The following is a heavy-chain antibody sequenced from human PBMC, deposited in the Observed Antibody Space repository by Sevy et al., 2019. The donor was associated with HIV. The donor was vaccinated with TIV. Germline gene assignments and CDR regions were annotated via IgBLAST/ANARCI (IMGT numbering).Heavy chain of an antibody. CDR2: VSYDGSSK. J-gene: IGHJ6*02. Sequence: GESLKISCVGSGFTFRNFGVHWLRQAPGKGLEWLSVVSYDGSSKCYVDSVKGRFIVSRDNSKNTLYLQMNSLRTEDTAVYHCARGGSGDYYYYGVDVWGQGTTVTVSS. CDR3: ARGGSGDYYYYGVDV. V-gene: IGHV3-30*03. CDR1: GFTFRNFG. D-gene: IGHD3-10*01.